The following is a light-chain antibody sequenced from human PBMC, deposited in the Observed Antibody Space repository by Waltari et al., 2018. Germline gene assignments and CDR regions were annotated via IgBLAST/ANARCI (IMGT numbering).Light chain of an antibody. V-gene: IGLV2-14*03. Sequence: QSALTQPASVSASPGQSITIPCPGTSGDVGRYDPVSWYQQHPGKAPQLIIYDVNKRPSGVSHRFSASKSGNTASLTIFGLQAEDEADYYCISYTSTTTYVVVGGGTKLTVL. CDR1: SGDVGRYDP. J-gene: IGLJ2*01. CDR2: DVN. CDR3: ISYTSTTTYVV.